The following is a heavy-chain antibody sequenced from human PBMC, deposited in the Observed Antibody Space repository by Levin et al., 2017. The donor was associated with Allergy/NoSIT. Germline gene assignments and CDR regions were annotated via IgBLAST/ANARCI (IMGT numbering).Heavy chain of an antibody. CDR1: GGTFSSYA. V-gene: IGHV1-69*13. Sequence: ASVKVSCKASGGTFSSYAISWVRQAPGQGLEWMGGIIPIFGTANYAQKFQGRVTITADESTSTAYMELSSLRSEDTAVYYCARTYSGSYSAHFYWGQGTLVTVSS. D-gene: IGHD1-26*01. J-gene: IGHJ4*02. CDR2: IIPIFGTA. CDR3: ARTYSGSYSAHFY.